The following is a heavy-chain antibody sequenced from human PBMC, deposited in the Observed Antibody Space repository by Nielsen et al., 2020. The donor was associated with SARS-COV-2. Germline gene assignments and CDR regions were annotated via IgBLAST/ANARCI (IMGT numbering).Heavy chain of an antibody. Sequence: ETLSLTCTVSGGSINSAGYYWNWVRQAPGRGLEWVAQIKEHGSEIYYMDSVRGRFTISRDDSKNSGYLQMNNLRAEDTAVYFCATNRGDYWGQGTLVTVSS. CDR1: GGSINSAGYY. J-gene: IGHJ4*02. CDR2: IKEHGSEI. CDR3: ATNRGDY. V-gene: IGHV3-7*05. D-gene: IGHD2/OR15-2a*01.